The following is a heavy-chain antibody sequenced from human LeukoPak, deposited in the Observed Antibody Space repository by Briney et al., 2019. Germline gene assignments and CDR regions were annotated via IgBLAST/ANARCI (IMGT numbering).Heavy chain of an antibody. D-gene: IGHD6-13*01. V-gene: IGHV4-59*01. CDR2: VFYTGST. CDR3: ATYSTASVGFHY. CDR1: GVSITNYY. J-gene: IGHJ4*02. Sequence: PSETLSLTCIVSGVSITNYYWTWIRQPPGEGLEWIGYVFYTGSTNYNPSLESRVTISVDASKNQVSLKLTSMTAADTAVYYCATYSTASVGFHYWGRGTLVTVSS.